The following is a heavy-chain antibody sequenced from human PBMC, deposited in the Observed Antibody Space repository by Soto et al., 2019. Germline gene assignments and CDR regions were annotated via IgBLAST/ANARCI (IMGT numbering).Heavy chain of an antibody. Sequence: QVTLKESGPVLVKPTETLTLTCTVSGFSLSNGRMGVSWIRQPPGKALEWLAHIFANDDESYNTSLRTRLADSRDPSKNQVVLTMTNMDPVDTATYYCARMGDYYDNANDAFDLWGQGTRVTVSS. CDR2: IFANDDE. D-gene: IGHD3-22*01. J-gene: IGHJ3*01. V-gene: IGHV2-26*01. CDR3: ARMGDYYDNANDAFDL. CDR1: GFSLSNGRMG.